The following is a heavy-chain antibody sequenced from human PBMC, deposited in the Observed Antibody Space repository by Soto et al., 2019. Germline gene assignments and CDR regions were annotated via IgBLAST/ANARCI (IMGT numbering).Heavy chain of an antibody. D-gene: IGHD2-15*01. Sequence: VQLVESGGGLVKPGGSLRLSCAASGLPFSNAWMNWVRQAPGKGLEWVGRVKSKTDGGTTDYAAPVKGRFTISRDDSKNTLYLLMNSLKTEDTALYYCTTVLRPSYCSGGNCYYAFDIWGQGTMVTVSS. CDR3: TTVLRPSYCSGGNCYYAFDI. J-gene: IGHJ3*02. V-gene: IGHV3-15*07. CDR1: GLPFSNAW. CDR2: VKSKTDGGTT.